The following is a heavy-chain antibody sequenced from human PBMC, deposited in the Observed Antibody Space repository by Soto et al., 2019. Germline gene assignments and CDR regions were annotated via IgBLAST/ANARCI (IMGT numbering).Heavy chain of an antibody. J-gene: IGHJ4*02. CDR2: ITTYNGNR. CDR3: ARDAQPKGVAADGASDY. CDR1: GYTFKNYG. Sequence: QVQLVQSGPEVKNPGASVKVSCKASGYTFKNYGIKWVRQAPGQGLEWVGWITTYNGNRYAAEKFKGRVTMTTDTSTSTTYMELRSLTSDDTGVYYCARDAQPKGVAADGASDYWGQGTLVTVSS. V-gene: IGHV1-18*01. D-gene: IGHD6-19*01.